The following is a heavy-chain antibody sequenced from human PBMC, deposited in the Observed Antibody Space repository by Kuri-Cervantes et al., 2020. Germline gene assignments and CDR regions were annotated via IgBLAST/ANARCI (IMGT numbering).Heavy chain of an antibody. D-gene: IGHD6-19*01. V-gene: IGHV1-18*01. CDR2: ISAYNGNT. Sequence: ASVKVSCKASGYTFTSYGISWVRQAPGQGLEWMGWISAYNGNTNYAQKLQGRVTMTTDTSTSTAYMELRSLRSDDTAVYYCARDGGSGWYRGHYYYYGMEVWGQGTTVTVSS. J-gene: IGHJ6*02. CDR1: GYTFTSYG. CDR3: ARDGGSGWYRGHYYYYGMEV.